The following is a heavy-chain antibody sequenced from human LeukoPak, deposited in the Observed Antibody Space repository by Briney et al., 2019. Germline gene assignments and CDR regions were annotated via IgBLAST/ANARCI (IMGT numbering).Heavy chain of an antibody. J-gene: IGHJ4*02. Sequence: GGSLRLSCAASGFTVSSNYMSWVRQAPGKGLEWVSVIYSGGSTYYADSVKGRFTISRGNSKNTLYLQMNSLRAEDTAVYYCARGKGQLVLFDYWGQGTLVTVSS. CDR1: GFTVSSNY. D-gene: IGHD6-6*01. CDR2: IYSGGST. V-gene: IGHV3-53*01. CDR3: ARGKGQLVLFDY.